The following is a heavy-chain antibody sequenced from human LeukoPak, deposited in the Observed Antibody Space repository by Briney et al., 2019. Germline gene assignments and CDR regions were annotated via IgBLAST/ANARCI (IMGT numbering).Heavy chain of an antibody. J-gene: IGHJ4*02. Sequence: GESLKFSCKGSGYSFSGFWIAWVRQRHGKGLEWMGTIYPGDSDIRYSPSFQGQVSMSADKSISTAYLQWSSLKASDTATYYCAKSILGATGAYRQWGPGTRVTVSS. CDR1: GYSFSGFW. CDR2: IYPGDSDI. CDR3: AKSILGATGAYRQ. D-gene: IGHD1-26*01. V-gene: IGHV5-51*01.